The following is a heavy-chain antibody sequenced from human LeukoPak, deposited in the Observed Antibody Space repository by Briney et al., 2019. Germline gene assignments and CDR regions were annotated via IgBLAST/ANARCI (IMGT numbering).Heavy chain of an antibody. D-gene: IGHD5-18*01. J-gene: IGHJ3*02. CDR1: GFTFSSYS. V-gene: IGHV3-21*01. CDR2: ISSSSSYI. Sequence: PGGSLRLSCAASGFTFSSYSMNWVRQAPGKGLEWVSSISSSSSYIYYADSVKGRFTISRDNAKNSLYLQMNSLRAEDTAVYYCASQEGYSYDLGAFDIWGQGTMVTVSS. CDR3: ASQEGYSYDLGAFDI.